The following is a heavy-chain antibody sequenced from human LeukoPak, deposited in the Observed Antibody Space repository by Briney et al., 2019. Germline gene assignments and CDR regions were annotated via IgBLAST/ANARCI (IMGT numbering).Heavy chain of an antibody. CDR1: GFTFSSYS. CDR2: ISSSSSYI. D-gene: IGHD3-22*01. J-gene: IGHJ4*02. V-gene: IGHV3-21*01. CDR3: ARRLYYDSSGYYNTAFDY. Sequence: AGGSLRLSCAASGFTFSSYSMNWVRQAPGKGLEWVSSISSSSSYIYYADSVKGRFTISRDKAKNSLYLQMNSLRAEDTAVYYCARRLYYDSSGYYNTAFDYWGQGTLVTVSS.